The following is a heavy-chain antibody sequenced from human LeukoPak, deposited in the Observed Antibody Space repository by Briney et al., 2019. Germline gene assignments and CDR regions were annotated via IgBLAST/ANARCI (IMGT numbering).Heavy chain of an antibody. D-gene: IGHD6-13*01. V-gene: IGHV4-59*08. J-gene: IGHJ5*02. CDR2: IYYSGST. CDR3: ARQGISLNWFDP. CDR1: GGSISSYY. Sequence: SETLSLTCTVSGGSISSYYWSWIRQPPGKGLEWIGYIYYSGSTNYNPSLKSRVTISVDTSKNQFSLKLSSVTAADTAVYYCARQGISLNWFDPWGQGTLVTVSS.